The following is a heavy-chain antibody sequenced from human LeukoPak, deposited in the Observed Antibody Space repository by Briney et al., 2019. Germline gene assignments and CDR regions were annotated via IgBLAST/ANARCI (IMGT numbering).Heavy chain of an antibody. Sequence: GGSLTLSCAASGFTLSSYSMNWVRHAPGKGLEWVSSINSSSSYTYYADSEKRRFTITRDNAKNSLYLQMNSLRAEDTPVYYCARRPSITIFGVVPAYGMAVRGQGPTVTVTS. D-gene: IGHD3-3*01. V-gene: IGHV3-21*01. CDR3: ARRPSITIFGVVPAYGMAV. CDR2: INSSSSYT. J-gene: IGHJ6*02. CDR1: GFTLSSYS.